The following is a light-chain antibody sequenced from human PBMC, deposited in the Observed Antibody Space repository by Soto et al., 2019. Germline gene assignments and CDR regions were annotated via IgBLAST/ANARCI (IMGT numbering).Light chain of an antibody. Sequence: IVITQSPTTLSVSPGERAPLSFRAGQTIYSNVAWYQPRPGQAPRLLIYRASTRATGVPARFSGSGSGTEFTLTISGLQSEDFALYYCQQYQNLWTFGQGTKVDIK. J-gene: IGKJ1*01. CDR3: QQYQNLWT. CDR1: QTIYSN. CDR2: RAS. V-gene: IGKV3-15*01.